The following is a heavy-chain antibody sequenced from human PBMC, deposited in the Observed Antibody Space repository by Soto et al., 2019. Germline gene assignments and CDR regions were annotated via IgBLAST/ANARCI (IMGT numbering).Heavy chain of an antibody. CDR3: ARALNWTPNNYYYYGMDV. V-gene: IGHV1-69*01. CDR2: IIPIFGTA. J-gene: IGHJ6*02. CDR1: GGTFSSYA. D-gene: IGHD1-20*01. Sequence: QVQLVQSGAEVKKPGSSVKVSCKASGGTFSSYAISWVRQAPGQGLEWMGGIIPIFGTANYAQKFQGRVTITADETTSTAYMELSSLRSEDTAVYYCARALNWTPNNYYYYGMDVWGQGTTVTVSS.